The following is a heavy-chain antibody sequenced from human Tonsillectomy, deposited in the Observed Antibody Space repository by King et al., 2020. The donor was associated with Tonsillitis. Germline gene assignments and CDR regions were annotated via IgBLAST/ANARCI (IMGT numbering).Heavy chain of an antibody. CDR1: GFTFSSYW. V-gene: IGHV3-7*03. CDR2: IKQDGSEK. J-gene: IGHJ6*02. D-gene: IGHD6-13*01. CDR3: AGDRWGWAAAAHYYYYSMDV. Sequence: VQLVESGGGLVQPGGSLRLSCAASGFTFSSYWMSWVRQAPGKGLEWVANIKQDGSEKYYVDTVKGRFTISRDNAKNSLYLQMNSLRAEDTAVYYCAGDRWGWAAAAHYYYYSMDVWGQGTTVTVSS.